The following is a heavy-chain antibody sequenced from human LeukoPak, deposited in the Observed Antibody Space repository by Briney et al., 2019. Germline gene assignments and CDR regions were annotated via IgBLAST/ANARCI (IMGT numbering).Heavy chain of an antibody. CDR3: AKVGRGGWALRWFDP. D-gene: IGHD6-19*01. J-gene: IGHJ5*02. CDR2: ISGSGGST. Sequence: GSLRLSCAASGFTFSSYAMSWVRQAPGKGLEWVSAISGSGGSTYYADSVKGRFTISRDNSKNTLYLQVNSLRAEDTAVYYCAKVGRGGWALRWFDPWGQGTLVTVSS. CDR1: GFTFSSYA. V-gene: IGHV3-23*01.